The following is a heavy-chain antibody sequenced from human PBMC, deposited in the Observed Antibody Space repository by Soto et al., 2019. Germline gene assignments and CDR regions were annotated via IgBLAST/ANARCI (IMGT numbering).Heavy chain of an antibody. CDR1: GYTFTSYA. V-gene: IGHV1-3*01. D-gene: IGHD3-22*01. Sequence: ASVKVSCKASGYTFTSYAMHWVRQAPGQRLEWMGWINAGNGNIKYSQKFQGRVTITRDTSTSTAYMELRSLRSDDTAVYYCARDSPDYYDPYDFDYWGQGTLVTVSS. J-gene: IGHJ4*02. CDR3: ARDSPDYYDPYDFDY. CDR2: INAGNGNI.